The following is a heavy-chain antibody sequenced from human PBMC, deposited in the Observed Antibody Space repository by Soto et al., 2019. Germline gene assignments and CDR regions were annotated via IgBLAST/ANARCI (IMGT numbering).Heavy chain of an antibody. V-gene: IGHV3-74*01. J-gene: IGHJ4*02. CDR2: INSDGSRK. CDR3: AREAFWSGYPFDY. Sequence: GGSLRLSCAASEFTSSDYWMDWVRQLPGEGLVWVSRINSDGSRKTYADSVKGRFTISRDNAKNTLYLQMNGLRAEDTAVYYCAREAFWSGYPFDYWGPGILVTVSS. D-gene: IGHD3-3*01. CDR1: EFTSSDYW.